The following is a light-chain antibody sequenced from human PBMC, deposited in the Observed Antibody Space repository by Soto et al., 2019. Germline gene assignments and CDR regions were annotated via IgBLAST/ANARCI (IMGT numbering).Light chain of an antibody. J-gene: IGKJ1*01. CDR2: GAS. V-gene: IGKV3-15*01. CDR3: QQYSSWVWT. CDR1: QSISTK. Sequence: EIVMTQFPATLSKSPGESATFSCRASQSISTKLAWYQQRPGQAPRLLMYGASTGATGIPARFRGSGSGTEFTLTSSSLQSEDFAVYYCQQYSSWVWTFGQGTKVEMK.